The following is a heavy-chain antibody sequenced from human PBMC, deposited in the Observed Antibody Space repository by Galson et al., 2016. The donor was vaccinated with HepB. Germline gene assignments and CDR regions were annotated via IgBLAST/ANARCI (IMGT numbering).Heavy chain of an antibody. J-gene: IGHJ4*02. Sequence: SLRLSCAASGFTFRNYAMHWVRQAPGKGLEWVAVISYDGSSKSYAESVKGRFAISRENFKNTLHLQMNSLTTDDTAVYYCATSELSGFDSDFWGQGTLVTVSS. V-gene: IGHV3-30*09. D-gene: IGHD5-12*01. CDR3: ATSELSGFDSDF. CDR1: GFTFRNYA. CDR2: ISYDGSSK.